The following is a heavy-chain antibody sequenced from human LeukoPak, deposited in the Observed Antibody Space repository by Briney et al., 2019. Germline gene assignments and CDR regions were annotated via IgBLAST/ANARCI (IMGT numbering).Heavy chain of an antibody. Sequence: SETLSLTCTVSGGSISSGDYYWSWIRQPPGKGLEWIGYIYYSGSTYYNPSLESRVTISVDTSKNQFSLKLSSVTAADTAVYYCARENYDSSGYYSDYWGQGTLVTVSS. D-gene: IGHD3-22*01. V-gene: IGHV4-30-4*01. CDR3: ARENYDSSGYYSDY. J-gene: IGHJ4*02. CDR2: IYYSGST. CDR1: GGSISSGDYY.